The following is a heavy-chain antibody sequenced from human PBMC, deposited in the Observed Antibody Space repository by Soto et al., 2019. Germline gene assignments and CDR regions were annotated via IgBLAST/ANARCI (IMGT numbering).Heavy chain of an antibody. V-gene: IGHV4-38-2*01. CDR1: GYSIGSGYY. D-gene: IGHD6-25*01. J-gene: IGHJ4*02. CDR2: IYHSGST. Sequence: SGTLALTCAVSGYSIGSGYYWGWIRQPPGKGLEWIGSIYHSGSTYYNPSLKSRVTISVDTSKNQLSLKLSSVTAADTAVYYCARGGIPASGIGGVYWGQGTLVTVS. CDR3: ARGGIPASGIGGVY.